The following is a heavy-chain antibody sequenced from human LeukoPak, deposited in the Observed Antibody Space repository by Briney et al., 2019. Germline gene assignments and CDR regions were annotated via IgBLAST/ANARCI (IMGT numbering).Heavy chain of an antibody. Sequence: GGSLRLSCAASGFTFSSYSMNWVRQAPGKGLEWVSYISSSSSTIYYADSVKGRFTISRDNATNSLYLQMNSLRAEDTAVYYCARVYYDSSGYYDAFDIWGQGTMVTVSS. CDR1: GFTFSSYS. V-gene: IGHV3-48*01. D-gene: IGHD3-22*01. J-gene: IGHJ3*02. CDR3: ARVYYDSSGYYDAFDI. CDR2: ISSSSSTI.